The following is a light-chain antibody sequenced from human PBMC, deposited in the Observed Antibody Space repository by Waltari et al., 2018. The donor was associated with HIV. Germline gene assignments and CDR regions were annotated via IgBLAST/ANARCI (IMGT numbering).Light chain of an antibody. CDR3: MQARQTLFT. J-gene: IGKJ3*01. V-gene: IGKV2-28*01. CDR1: QSLLHSNGYNY. Sequence: DIVMTQSTLSLSVTPGQPSSISCRPRQSLLHSNGYNYLDWYLQKPGQSPQLLIYLGSNRASGVPDRFSGSGSGTDFTLKISRVEAEDVGVYYCMQARQTLFTFGPGTKVDIK. CDR2: LGS.